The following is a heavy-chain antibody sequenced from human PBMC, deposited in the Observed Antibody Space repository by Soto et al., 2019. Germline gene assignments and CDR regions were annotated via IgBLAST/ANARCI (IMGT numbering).Heavy chain of an antibody. J-gene: IGHJ6*02. CDR2: ISYDGSNK. V-gene: IGHV3-30*03. D-gene: IGHD3-10*01. CDR1: GFTFSSYG. CDR3: ARGVYYGSGSYPYYGMDV. Sequence: GGSLRLSCAASGFTFSSYGMHWVRQAPGKGLEWVAVISYDGSNKYYADSVKGRFTISRDNSKNTLYLQMNSLRAEDTAVYYCARGVYYGSGSYPYYGMDVWGQGTTVTVSS.